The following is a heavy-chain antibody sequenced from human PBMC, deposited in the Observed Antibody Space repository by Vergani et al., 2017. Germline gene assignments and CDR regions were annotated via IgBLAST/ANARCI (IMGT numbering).Heavy chain of an antibody. J-gene: IGHJ3*02. CDR1: GGTFSSYA. CDR3: ARARRDIVLMVYGDAFDI. CDR2: IIPIFGTA. D-gene: IGHD2-8*01. Sequence: QVQLVQSGAEVKKPGSSVKVSCKASGGTFSSYAISWVRQAPGQGLGWMGGIIPIFGTANYAQKFKGRVTITADKSTSTAYRELSSLRSEDTAVYYCARARRDIVLMVYGDAFDIWGQGTMVTVSS. V-gene: IGHV1-69*06.